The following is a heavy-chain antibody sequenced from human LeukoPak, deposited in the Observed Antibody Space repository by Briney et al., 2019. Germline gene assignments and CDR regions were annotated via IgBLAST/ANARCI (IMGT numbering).Heavy chain of an antibody. CDR3: ARGGYDYVWGSYRHFDY. Sequence: SVKVSCKASGGTFSSYAISWVRQAPGQGLEWMGGIIPIFGTANYAQKFQGRVTITADESTSTAYMELSSLRSEDTAVYYCARGGYDYVWGSYRHFDYWGQGTLVTVSS. CDR1: GGTFSSYA. CDR2: IIPIFGTA. V-gene: IGHV1-69*13. D-gene: IGHD3-16*02. J-gene: IGHJ4*02.